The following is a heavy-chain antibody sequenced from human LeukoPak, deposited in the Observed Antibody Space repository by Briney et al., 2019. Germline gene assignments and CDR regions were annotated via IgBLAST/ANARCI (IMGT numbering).Heavy chain of an antibody. D-gene: IGHD7-27*01. CDR1: GFTVSSNY. CDR3: ARDTHLGNFDY. J-gene: IGHJ4*02. CDR2: IYSGGST. V-gene: IGHV3-53*01. Sequence: GGSLRLSCAASGFTVSSNYMSWVRQAPGKGLEWVSVIYSGGSTYYADSVKGRFTISRDNSKNTLYLQMNSLRAEDTAVYYCARDTHLGNFDYWGQGTLVTVSS.